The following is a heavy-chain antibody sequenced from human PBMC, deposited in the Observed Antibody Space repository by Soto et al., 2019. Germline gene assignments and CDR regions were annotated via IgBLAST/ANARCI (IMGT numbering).Heavy chain of an antibody. CDR3: ARAGIWFDP. Sequence: SETLSLTCTVSGGSVSSGSYFWSWIRQPPGKGLEWIGYIYYSGNTNYNPSLKSRVTISVDTSKNQFSLKLSSVTAADTAVYYCARAGIWFDPWGQGTLVTVSS. CDR1: GGSVSSGSYF. V-gene: IGHV4-61*01. J-gene: IGHJ5*02. CDR2: IYYSGNT.